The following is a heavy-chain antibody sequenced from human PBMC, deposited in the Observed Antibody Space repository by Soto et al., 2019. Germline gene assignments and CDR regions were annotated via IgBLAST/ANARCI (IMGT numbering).Heavy chain of an antibody. Sequence: SGTLSLTCAVYGGSFSGYDWSWIRQPPGKGLEWIGEINHSGSTNYNPSLKSRVTISVDTSKNQFSLKLSSVTAADTAVYYCARGPSWYQQDRGNNWNVLLFDYWGQGTLVTVSS. V-gene: IGHV4-34*01. CDR1: GGSFSGYD. CDR3: ARGPSWYQQDRGNNWNVLLFDY. D-gene: IGHD1-20*01. J-gene: IGHJ4*02. CDR2: INHSGST.